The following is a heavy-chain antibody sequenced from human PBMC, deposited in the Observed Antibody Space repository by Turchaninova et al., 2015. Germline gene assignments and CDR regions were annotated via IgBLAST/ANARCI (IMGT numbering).Heavy chain of an antibody. D-gene: IGHD4-17*01. CDR3: ARAAGRYGDYLDY. CDR2: INHGGST. CDR1: GGSFSGYP. J-gene: IGHJ4*02. Sequence: QVQLQQWGAGLLTPSETLSLTCAVYGGSFSGYPWSRIRHPPGKGLGGIGEINHGGSTNYNPSLKSRVTISVDTSKNQFSLKLSSVTAADTAVYSCARAAGRYGDYLDYWGQGTLVTVSS. V-gene: IGHV4-34*01.